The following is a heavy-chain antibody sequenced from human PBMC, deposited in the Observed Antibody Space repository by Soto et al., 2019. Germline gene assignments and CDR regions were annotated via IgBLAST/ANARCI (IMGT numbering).Heavy chain of an antibody. CDR1: GCAFTCTY. J-gene: IGHJ3*02. D-gene: IGHD3-10*01. V-gene: IGHV1-2*02. CDR2: INPNSGGT. Sequence: VTLSCTAYGCAFTCTYIHWALQAPGQGIESMGWINPNSGGTNYAQKFQGRVTMTRDTSISTAYMELSRLRSDDTAVYYCAGGGYGWGSYYNVAFDSWGQGTM. CDR3: AGGGYGWGSYYNVAFDS.